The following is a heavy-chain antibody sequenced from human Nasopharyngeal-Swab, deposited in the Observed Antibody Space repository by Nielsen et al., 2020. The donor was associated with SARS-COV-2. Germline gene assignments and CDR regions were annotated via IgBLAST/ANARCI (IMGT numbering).Heavy chain of an antibody. V-gene: IGHV3-21*01. CDR2: ISSSSSYI. J-gene: IGHJ6*03. CDR3: ARDNHCSSTSCYLWFSAYYYYMDV. Sequence: WIRQPPGKGLEWVSSISSSSSYIYYADSVKGRFTISRDNAKNSLYLQMNSLRAEDTAVYYCARDNHCSSTSCYLWFSAYYYYMDVWGKGTTVT. D-gene: IGHD2-2*01.